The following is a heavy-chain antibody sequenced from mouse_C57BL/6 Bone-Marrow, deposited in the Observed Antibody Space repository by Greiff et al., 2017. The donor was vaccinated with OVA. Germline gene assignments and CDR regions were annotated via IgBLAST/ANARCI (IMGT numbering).Heavy chain of an antibody. J-gene: IGHJ1*03. CDR1: GYTFTSYW. D-gene: IGHD1-1*01. Sequence: QVQLQQPGAELVKPGASVKLSCKASGYTFTSYWMQWVKQRPGQGLEWIARIYPGSGNTYYNEKFKGKATLTAEKSSSTAYMQLSSLTSEDSAVYFCARRHYGSSYGYFDVWGTGTTVTVSS. CDR3: ARRHYGSSYGYFDV. V-gene: IGHV1-76*01. CDR2: IYPGSGNT.